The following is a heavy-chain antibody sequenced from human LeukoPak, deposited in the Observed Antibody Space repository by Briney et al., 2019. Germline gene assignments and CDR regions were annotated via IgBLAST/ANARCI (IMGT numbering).Heavy chain of an antibody. D-gene: IGHD3-22*01. Sequence: PRASVKVSCKASGYTFTGYYMHWVRQAPGQGLEWMGWINTNSGNPTYAQGFTGRFVFSLESSVNTAYLQISRLKAEDTAVYYCARDAHYDSSGYFLDYLGQGTLVTVSS. CDR2: INTNSGNP. CDR1: GYTFTGYY. V-gene: IGHV7-4-1*02. J-gene: IGHJ4*02. CDR3: ARDAHYDSSGYFLDY.